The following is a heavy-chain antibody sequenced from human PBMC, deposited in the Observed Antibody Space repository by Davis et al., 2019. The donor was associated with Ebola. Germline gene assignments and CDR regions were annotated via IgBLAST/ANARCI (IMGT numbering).Heavy chain of an antibody. CDR2: ISGSGGST. Sequence: GGSLRLSCAASGFTFSSYAMSWVRQAPGKGLEWVSAISGSGGSTYYADSVKGRFTISRDNSKNTLYLQMNSLRAEDTAVYYFAKLNTVTTWPVVGYWCQGTLVTVSS. D-gene: IGHD4-11*01. J-gene: IGHJ4*02. CDR3: AKLNTVTTWPVVGY. CDR1: GFTFSSYA. V-gene: IGHV3-23*01.